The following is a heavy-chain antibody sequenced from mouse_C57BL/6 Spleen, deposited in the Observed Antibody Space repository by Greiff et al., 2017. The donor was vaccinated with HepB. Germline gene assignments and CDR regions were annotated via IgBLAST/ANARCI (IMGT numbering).Heavy chain of an antibody. J-gene: IGHJ1*03. CDR1: GFTFNTYA. V-gene: IGHV10-3*01. Sequence: EVMLVESGGGLVQPKGSLKLSCAASGFTFNTYAMHWVRQAPGEGLEWVARIRSKSSNYATYYADSVKDRFTISRDDSQSMLYLQMNNLKTEDTAMYYCVREPITTVVEGYFDVWGTGTTVTVSS. D-gene: IGHD1-1*01. CDR3: VREPITTVVEGYFDV. CDR2: IRSKSSNYAT.